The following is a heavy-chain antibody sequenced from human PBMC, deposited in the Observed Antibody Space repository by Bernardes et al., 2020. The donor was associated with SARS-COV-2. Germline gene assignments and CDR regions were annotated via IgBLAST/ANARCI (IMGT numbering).Heavy chain of an antibody. V-gene: IGHV4-59*08. CDR1: GGSIYSYY. CDR2: IYYTGNT. J-gene: IGHJ4*02. CDR3: ARHRYGGSNFWDN. D-gene: IGHD4-4*01. Sequence: SETLSLICTVSGGSIYSYYWSWLRQPPGKGLEWIGYIYYTGNTNYNPSLKSRVTISVDTSKNQFSLTLTSVTAADTAVYSCARHRYGGSNFWDNWGQGTLVSVSS.